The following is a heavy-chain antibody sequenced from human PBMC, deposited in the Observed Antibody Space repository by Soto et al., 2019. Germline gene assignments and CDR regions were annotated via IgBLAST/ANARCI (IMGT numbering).Heavy chain of an antibody. Sequence: QVQLQQWGAGLLKPSETLSLTCAVYGGSFSGYYWSWIRQPPGKGLEWIGEINHSGSTNYNPSLKRRVTISVDTSKNQFSLKLSSVTAADTAVYYCARYGDYGNWFDPWGQGTLVTVSS. J-gene: IGHJ5*02. V-gene: IGHV4-34*01. CDR1: GGSFSGYY. CDR3: ARYGDYGNWFDP. D-gene: IGHD4-17*01. CDR2: INHSGST.